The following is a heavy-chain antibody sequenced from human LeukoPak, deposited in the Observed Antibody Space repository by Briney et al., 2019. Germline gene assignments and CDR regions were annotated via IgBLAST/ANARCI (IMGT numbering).Heavy chain of an antibody. J-gene: IGHJ4*02. Sequence: PGGSQRLSCAASGFTFSSYAMHWVSQAPGKGLEWVAVISYDGSNKYYADSVKGRFTISRDDSKNTLYLQMNSLRAEDTAVYYCARTGYSSGWYGPFDNWGQGTAVTVSS. CDR2: ISYDGSNK. CDR3: ARTGYSSGWYGPFDN. D-gene: IGHD6-19*01. V-gene: IGHV3-30-3*01. CDR1: GFTFSSYA.